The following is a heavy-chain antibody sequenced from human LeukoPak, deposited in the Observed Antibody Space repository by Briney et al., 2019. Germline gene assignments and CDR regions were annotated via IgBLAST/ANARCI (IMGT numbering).Heavy chain of an antibody. CDR1: GFTSSSYW. J-gene: IGHJ4*02. D-gene: IGHD6-13*01. CDR3: ARAAAAGTVDY. CDR2: VNQDGSEQ. V-gene: IGHV3-7*01. Sequence: PGGSLRLSCVVSGFTSSSYWMSWVLQAPGKGPEWVANVNQDGSEQYYVDSVKGRFIISKDNAKNSLYLQMNSLRVEDTAVYYCARAAAAGTVDYWGQGTLVIVSS.